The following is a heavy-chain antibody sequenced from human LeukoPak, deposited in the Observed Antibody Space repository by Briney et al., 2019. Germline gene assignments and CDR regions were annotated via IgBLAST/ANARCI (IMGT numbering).Heavy chain of an antibody. CDR1: GFTFSSYG. Sequence: PGGSLRLSCAASGFTFSSYGMHWVRQAPGKGLEWVAVIWYDGSNKYYADSVKGRLTISRDNSKNTLYLQMNSLRAEDTAVYYCAKDAQDYYYYYMDVWGKGTTVTVSS. CDR2: IWYDGSNK. V-gene: IGHV3-33*06. CDR3: AKDAQDYYYYYMDV. J-gene: IGHJ6*03.